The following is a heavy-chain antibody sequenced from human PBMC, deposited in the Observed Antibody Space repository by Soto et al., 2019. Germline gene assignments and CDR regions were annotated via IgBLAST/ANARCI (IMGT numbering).Heavy chain of an antibody. CDR2: IYPGDSDT. J-gene: IGHJ6*02. D-gene: IGHD5-12*01. CDR1: GYSFTSYW. CDR3: ATGSGYDDYYYGMDV. Sequence: GESLKISCKGSGYSFTSYWIGWVRQMPGKGLEWMGIIYPGDSDTRYSPSFQGQVTISADKSISTAYLQWSSLKASDTAMYYCATGSGYDDYYYGMDVWGQGTTVTVSS. V-gene: IGHV5-51*01.